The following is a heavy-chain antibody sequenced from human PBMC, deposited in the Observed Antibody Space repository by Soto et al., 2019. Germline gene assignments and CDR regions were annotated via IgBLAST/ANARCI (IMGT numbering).Heavy chain of an antibody. D-gene: IGHD1-26*01. CDR2: ISGYNGNT. Sequence: QVQLVQAGAEVKKPGASVKVSCKASGYTFTSYGISWVRQAPGQVLEWMGWISGYNGNTNYEQKRQGRVTMTTDTSTITAYLELRSLRSDDTAVYYCARVRSAGATTPFDFDYWGQGTLVTVSS. CDR3: ARVRSAGATTPFDFDY. V-gene: IGHV1-18*01. CDR1: GYTFTSYG. J-gene: IGHJ4*02.